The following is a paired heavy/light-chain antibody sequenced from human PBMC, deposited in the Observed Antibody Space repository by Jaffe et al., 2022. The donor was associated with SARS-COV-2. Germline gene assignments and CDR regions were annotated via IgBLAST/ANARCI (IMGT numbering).Heavy chain of an antibody. V-gene: IGHV1-46*04. CDR2: INPSGGST. CDR1: GYTFTSYY. Sequence: QVQLVQSGAEVKKPGASVKVSCKASGYTFTSYYMHWVRQAPGQGLEWMGIINPSGGSTSYAQKLQGRVTMTRDTSTSTVYMELSSLRSEDTAVYYCARERDLTGDPYYYYYYMDVWGKGTTVTVSS. CDR3: ARERDLTGDPYYYYYYMDV. J-gene: IGHJ6*03. D-gene: IGHD7-27*01.
Light chain of an antibody. CDR3: NSRDSSGNRWV. CDR2: GKN. V-gene: IGLV3-19*01. J-gene: IGLJ1*01. CDR1: SLRSYY. Sequence: SSELTQDPAVSVALGQTVRITCQGDSLRSYYASWYQQKPGQAPVLVIYGKNNRPSGIPDRFSGSSSGNTASLTITGAQAEDEADYYCNSRDSSGNRWVFGTGTKVTVL.